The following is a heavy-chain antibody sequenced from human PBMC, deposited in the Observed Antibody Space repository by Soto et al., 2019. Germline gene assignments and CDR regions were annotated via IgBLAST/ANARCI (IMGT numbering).Heavy chain of an antibody. V-gene: IGHV5-10-1*01. CDR3: ARVYYYDSSGSDY. Sequence: PGESLKISCKGSGYSFTRYWISWVRQMPGKGLEWMGRIDPSDSYTNYSPSFQGHVTISADKSISTAYLQWSSLKASDTAMYYCARVYYYDSSGSDYWGQGTLVTVSS. D-gene: IGHD3-22*01. CDR2: IDPSDSYT. J-gene: IGHJ4*02. CDR1: GYSFTRYW.